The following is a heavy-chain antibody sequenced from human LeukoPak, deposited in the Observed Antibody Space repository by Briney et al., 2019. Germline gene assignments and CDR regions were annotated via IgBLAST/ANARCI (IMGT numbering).Heavy chain of an antibody. V-gene: IGHV1-18*01. CDR2: ISAYNGNT. Sequence: GASVKVSCKASGYTFTSYGISWVRQAAGQGLEWMGWISAYNGNTNYAQKLQGRVTMTTDTSTSTAYMELRSLRSDDTAVYYCAILTVAGTKGYWYFDLWGRGTLVTVSS. CDR1: GYTFTSYG. CDR3: AILTVAGTKGYWYFDL. D-gene: IGHD6-19*01. J-gene: IGHJ2*01.